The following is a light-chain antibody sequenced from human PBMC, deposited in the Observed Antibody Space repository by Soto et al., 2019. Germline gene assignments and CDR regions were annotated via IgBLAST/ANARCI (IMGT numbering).Light chain of an antibody. V-gene: IGKV1-39*01. CDR1: QSIRSY. CDR3: QQSYNTLAIT. CDR2: AAS. J-gene: IGKJ5*01. Sequence: DIQMTQSPSPLSASVGDRVTITCRASQSIRSYLNWYQQKPGKAPHLLIYAASSLQSGVPSRFSGSGSGTDFTLTISSLQPEDFATYYCQQSYNTLAITFGQGTRLEIK.